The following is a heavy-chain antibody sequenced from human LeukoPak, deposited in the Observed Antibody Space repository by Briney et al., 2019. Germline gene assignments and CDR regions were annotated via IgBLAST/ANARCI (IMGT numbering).Heavy chain of an antibody. CDR2: ISGSGGST. CDR1: GFTFSSYA. V-gene: IGHV3-23*01. Sequence: GGSLRLSCAASGFTFSSYAMSWVRQAPGKGLEWVSAISGSGGSTYYADSVKGRFTISRDNSKNTLYLQMNSMRAEDTAVYYCAKVGRQLRYFAWLLLARYYFDYWGQGPLVTVSS. J-gene: IGHJ4*02. D-gene: IGHD3-9*01. CDR3: AKVGRQLRYFAWLLLARYYFDY.